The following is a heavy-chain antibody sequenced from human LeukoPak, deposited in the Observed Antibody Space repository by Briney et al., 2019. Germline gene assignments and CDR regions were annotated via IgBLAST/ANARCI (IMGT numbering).Heavy chain of an antibody. J-gene: IGHJ6*02. V-gene: IGHV3-21*01. D-gene: IGHD4-17*01. CDR1: GFTFSSYS. CDR2: ISSSSSYI. CDR3: ARDLLHDYGAVLYYGMDV. Sequence: GGSLRLSCAASGFTFSSYSMNWVRQAPGKGLEWVSSISSSSSYIYYADSVKGRFTISRDNAKNSLYLQMNSLRAEDTAVYYCARDLLHDYGAVLYYGMDVWGQGTTVTASS.